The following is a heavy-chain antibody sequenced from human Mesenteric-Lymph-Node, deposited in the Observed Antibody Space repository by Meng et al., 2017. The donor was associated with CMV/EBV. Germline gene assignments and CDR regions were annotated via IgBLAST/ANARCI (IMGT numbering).Heavy chain of an antibody. CDR3: ARVGIAVAGDYYGMDV. V-gene: IGHV4-59*11. D-gene: IGHD6-19*01. Sequence: GSLRLSCTVSGASISFHYWSWIRQPPGKGLEWIAYIYHSGSTNYNPSLKSRVTMSVDKFKNQFSLKLYSVTAADTAVYYCARVGIAVAGDYYGMDVWGQGTTVTVSS. CDR1: GASISFHY. J-gene: IGHJ6*02. CDR2: IYHSGST.